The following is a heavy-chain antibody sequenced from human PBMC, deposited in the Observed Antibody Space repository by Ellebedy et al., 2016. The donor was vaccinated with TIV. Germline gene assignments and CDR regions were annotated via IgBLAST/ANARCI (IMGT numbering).Heavy chain of an antibody. CDR3: AAERRGESGFSYYYYGMDV. J-gene: IGHJ6*02. Sequence: AASVKVSCKASGFTFTSSAMQWVRQVRGQRLEWIGWIVVGSGNTNYAQKFQERVTITRDMSTSTAYMELSSLRSEDTAVYYCAAERRGESGFSYYYYGMDVWGQGTTVTVSS. CDR2: IVVGSGNT. V-gene: IGHV1-58*02. D-gene: IGHD3-3*01. CDR1: GFTFTSSA.